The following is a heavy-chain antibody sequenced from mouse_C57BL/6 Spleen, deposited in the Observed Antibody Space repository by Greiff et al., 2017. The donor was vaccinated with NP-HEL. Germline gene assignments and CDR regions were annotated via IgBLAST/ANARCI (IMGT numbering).Heavy chain of an antibody. CDR1: GFTFSDAW. Sequence: EVQLVESGGGLVQPGGSMKLSCAASGFTFSDAWMDWVRQSPEKGLEWVAEIRNKANNHATYYAESVKGRFTISRDDSKSSVYLQMNSLRAEDTGIYYCTRMNGCDVRYFDVWGTGTTVTVSS. CDR3: TRMNGCDVRYFDV. V-gene: IGHV6-6*01. J-gene: IGHJ1*03. D-gene: IGHD2-2*01. CDR2: IRNKANNHAT.